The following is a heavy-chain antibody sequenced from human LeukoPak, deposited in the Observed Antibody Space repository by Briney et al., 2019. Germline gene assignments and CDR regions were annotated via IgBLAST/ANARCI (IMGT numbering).Heavy chain of an antibody. V-gene: IGHV1-2*02. CDR3: ARASFRGYSGYEFNFDI. CDR1: GYTFTGYY. Sequence: ASVKVSCKASGYTFTGYYMHWVRQAPGQGLGWMGWINPNSGGTNYAQKFQGRVTMTRDTSISTAYMELSRLRSDDTAVYYCARASFRGYSGYEFNFDIWGQGTMVTVSS. CDR2: INPNSGGT. D-gene: IGHD5-12*01. J-gene: IGHJ3*02.